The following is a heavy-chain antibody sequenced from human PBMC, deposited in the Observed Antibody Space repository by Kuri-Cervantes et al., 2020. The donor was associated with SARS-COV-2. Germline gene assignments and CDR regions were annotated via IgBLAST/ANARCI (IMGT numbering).Heavy chain of an antibody. Sequence: GESLKISCKGSGYSFTSYWISWARQMPGKGLEWMGRIDPSDSHTNYNSDSYIKYSPSFQGHVTISADKSSSTAYLQWSSLKASDTAMYYCARSSTYYDFWSGYYYHYYGMDVWGQGTTVTGSS. CDR2: IDPSDSHT. V-gene: IGHV5-10-1*01. D-gene: IGHD3-3*01. CDR1: GYSFTSYW. CDR3: ARSSTYYDFWSGYYYHYYGMDV. J-gene: IGHJ6*02.